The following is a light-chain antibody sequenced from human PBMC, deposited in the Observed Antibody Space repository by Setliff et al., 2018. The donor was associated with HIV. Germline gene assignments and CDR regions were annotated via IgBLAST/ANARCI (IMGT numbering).Light chain of an antibody. J-gene: IGLJ1*01. Sequence: QSVLTQPASVSGAPGQSITISCTGASNDVGSYNYVSWYQQHPGKAPKLMIYDVTNRPSGVSDRFSGSKSGNTASLTISGLQAEDEADYYCCSYAGTYTYIFGSGTKVTVL. CDR2: DVT. CDR3: CSYAGTYTYI. CDR1: SNDVGSYNY. V-gene: IGLV2-14*03.